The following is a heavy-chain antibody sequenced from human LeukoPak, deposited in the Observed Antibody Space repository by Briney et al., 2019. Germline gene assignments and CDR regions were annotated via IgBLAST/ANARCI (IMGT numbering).Heavy chain of an antibody. D-gene: IGHD3-22*01. CDR2: ISSSGSTI. CDR3: ARGTLNTYDSSGYYLDY. Sequence: GGSLRLSCAASGFTFSSYSMNWVRQAPGKGLEWVSYISSSGSTIYYADSVKGRFTISRDNAKNSLYLQMNSLRAEDTAVYYCARGTLNTYDSSGYYLDYWGQGTLVTVSS. CDR1: GFTFSSYS. J-gene: IGHJ4*02. V-gene: IGHV3-48*04.